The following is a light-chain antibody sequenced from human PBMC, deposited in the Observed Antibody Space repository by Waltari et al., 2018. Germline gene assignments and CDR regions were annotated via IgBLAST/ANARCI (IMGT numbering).Light chain of an antibody. CDR3: QQYGSSVMYT. Sequence: VLTQSPGTLSLSPGERATLSCRASQSLTKKYLAWYQQKPGQAPRLLIYGASSRAAGIPDRVSGSGSGTDFTLTINRLEPEDFAVYYCQQYGSSVMYTFGQGTKLEIK. J-gene: IGKJ2*01. CDR1: QSLTKKY. V-gene: IGKV3-20*01. CDR2: GAS.